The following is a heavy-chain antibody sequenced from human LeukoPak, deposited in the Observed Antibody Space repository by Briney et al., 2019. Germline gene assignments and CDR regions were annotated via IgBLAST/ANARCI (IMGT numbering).Heavy chain of an antibody. CDR1: GYTFTSYY. V-gene: IGHV1-46*01. Sequence: ASVKVSCKASGYTFTSYYMHWVRQAPGQGLEWMRIINPSGGSTSYAQQFQGRVTMTRDTSTSTVYMELSSLRSEDTAVYYCARRAGVRYSSRFYFDYWGQGTLVTVSS. J-gene: IGHJ4*02. CDR2: INPSGGST. D-gene: IGHD6-13*01. CDR3: ARRAGVRYSSRFYFDY.